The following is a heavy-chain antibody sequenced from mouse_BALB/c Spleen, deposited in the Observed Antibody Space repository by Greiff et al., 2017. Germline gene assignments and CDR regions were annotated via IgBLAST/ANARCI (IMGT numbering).Heavy chain of an antibody. V-gene: IGHV1S56*01. CDR3: AREKDFRFDD. CDR2: IYPGNVNT. J-gene: IGHJ2*01. CDR1: GYTFTSYY. Sequence: QVQLQQSGPELVKPGASVRISCKASGYTFTSYYIHWVKQRPGQGLEWIGWIYPGNVNTKYNEKFKGKATLTADKSSSTAYMQLSSLTSEDSAVYFCAREKDFRFDDWGQGTTLTVSS.